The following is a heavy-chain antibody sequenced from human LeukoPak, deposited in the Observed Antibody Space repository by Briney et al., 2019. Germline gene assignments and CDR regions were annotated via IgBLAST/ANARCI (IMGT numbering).Heavy chain of an antibody. V-gene: IGHV5-10-1*01. CDR2: IDPSDSST. Sequence: GGSLKISCKTSGYTFTTYWITWVRQMPGKGLEWMGRIDPSDSSTNFSPSFQGHVTISVDKSISTAYPQWSSLKASDTAIYYCARRASPADYWGQGTLVTVSS. CDR1: GYTFTTYW. CDR3: ARRASPADY. J-gene: IGHJ4*02.